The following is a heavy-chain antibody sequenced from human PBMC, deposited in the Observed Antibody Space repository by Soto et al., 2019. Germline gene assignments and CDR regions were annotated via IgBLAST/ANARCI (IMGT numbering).Heavy chain of an antibody. CDR1: GGTFSSYA. CDR2: IIPIFGTA. CDR3: ARTGYSYGKLNHFDY. J-gene: IGHJ4*02. V-gene: IGHV1-69*01. D-gene: IGHD5-18*01. Sequence: QVQLVQSGAEVKKPGSSVKVSCKASGGTFSSYAISWVRQAPGQGLEWMGGIIPIFGTANYAQKFQGRVMLTADESTSTAYMELSSLRSEDTAVYYCARTGYSYGKLNHFDYWGQGTLVTVSS.